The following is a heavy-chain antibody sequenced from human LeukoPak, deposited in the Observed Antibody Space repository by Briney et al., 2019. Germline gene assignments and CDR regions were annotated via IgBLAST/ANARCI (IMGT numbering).Heavy chain of an antibody. J-gene: IGHJ6*02. D-gene: IGHD3-16*01. V-gene: IGHV1-69*04. CDR3: ASPDANYASGMDV. CDR2: IIPILGIA. CDR1: GGTFSSYA. Sequence: SVKVSCKASGGTFSSYAISWVRQAPGQGLEWMGRIIPILGIANYAQKFQGRVTITADKSTSTAYVELSSLRSEDTAVYYCASPDANYASGMDVWGQGTTVTVSS.